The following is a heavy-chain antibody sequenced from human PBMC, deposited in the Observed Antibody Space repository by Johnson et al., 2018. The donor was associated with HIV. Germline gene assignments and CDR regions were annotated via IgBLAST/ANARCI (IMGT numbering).Heavy chain of an antibody. CDR3: AKDLGGATDDAFDT. J-gene: IGHJ3*02. D-gene: IGHD1-26*01. CDR1: GFTFSSYA. Sequence: VQLVESGGGVVQPGRSLRLSCAASGFTFSSYAMSWVRQAPGKGLEWVSAISGSGGSTYYADSVKGRFTIASDNSKNTLYLQMKSLRAEDTAVYYCAKDLGGATDDAFDTWGQGTMVIVSS. CDR2: ISGSGGST. V-gene: IGHV3-23*04.